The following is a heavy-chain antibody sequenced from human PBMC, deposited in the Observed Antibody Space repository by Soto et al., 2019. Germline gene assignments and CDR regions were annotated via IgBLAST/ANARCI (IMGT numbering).Heavy chain of an antibody. V-gene: IGHV4-59*01. CDR2: IYYSGST. CDR1: GGSISSYY. J-gene: IGHJ6*03. CDR3: ARGGFVVVPAAIGYYYMDV. Sequence: SETLSLTCTVSGGSISSYYWSWIRQPPGKGLEWIGYIYYSGSTNYNPSLKSRVTISVDTSKNQFSLKLSSVTAADTAVYYCARGGFVVVPAAIGYYYMDVWGKGTTVTVSS. D-gene: IGHD2-2*02.